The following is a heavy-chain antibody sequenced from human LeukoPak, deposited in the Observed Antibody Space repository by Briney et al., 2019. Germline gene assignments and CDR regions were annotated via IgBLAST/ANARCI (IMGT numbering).Heavy chain of an antibody. V-gene: IGHV3-30-3*01. Sequence: GGSLRLSCAASGFTFSSYAMHWVRQAPGKGLEWVAVVSYDGSNKYYADSVKGRFTISRDNSKNTLYLQMNSLRAEDTAVYYCARGTSRTSPLSGYYRGNFDYWGQGTLVTVSS. CDR2: VSYDGSNK. CDR1: GFTFSSYA. CDR3: ARGTSRTSPLSGYYRGNFDY. J-gene: IGHJ4*02. D-gene: IGHD3-3*01.